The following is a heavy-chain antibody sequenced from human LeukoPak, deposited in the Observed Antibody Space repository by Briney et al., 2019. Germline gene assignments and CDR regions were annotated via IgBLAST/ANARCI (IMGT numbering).Heavy chain of an antibody. CDR1: GGSFSGYY. CDR3: ARTPAQLLYNWFDP. CDR2: INHSGST. J-gene: IGHJ5*02. D-gene: IGHD2-2*01. V-gene: IGHV4-34*01. Sequence: SETLSLTCAVYGGSFSGYYWSWIRQPPGKGLEWIGEINHSGSTNYNPSLKSRVTISVDTSKNQFSLKLSSVTAADTAVYYCARTPAQLLYNWFDPWGQGTLVTVSS.